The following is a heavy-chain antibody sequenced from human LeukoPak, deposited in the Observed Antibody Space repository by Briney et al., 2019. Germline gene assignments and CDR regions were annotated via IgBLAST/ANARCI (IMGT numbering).Heavy chain of an antibody. CDR1: GGTFSTYA. CDR3: ARVAYDGTYYFDD. V-gene: IGHV1-69*04. CDR2: IVPFRDMT. D-gene: IGHD2-21*01. J-gene: IGHJ4*02. Sequence: GASVKVSCKVSGGTFSTYAITWVRQARGHGLEWVGRIVPFRDMTNYAQRFQDRVTITADKSANIAYMELSSLISEDTAVYYCARVAYDGTYYFDDWGQGTLVPVSS.